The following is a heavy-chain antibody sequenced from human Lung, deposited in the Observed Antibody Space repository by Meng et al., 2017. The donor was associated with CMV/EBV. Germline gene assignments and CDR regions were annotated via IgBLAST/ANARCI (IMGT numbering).Heavy chain of an antibody. CDR1: GYSFNTFE. J-gene: IGHJ6*02. V-gene: IGHV1-8*01. CDR3: VRGNIEGAGYHDSYAFDG. D-gene: IGHD6-19*01. CDR2: MNPNGGDT. Sequence: ASXXVSXKASGYSFNTFEINWVRQATGQGLEWVGRMNPNGGDTGLAQRFQGRVTMTRDNARSTAYMDLRNLRREDTAMYYCVRGNIEGAGYHDSYAFDGWXQGTTVTVSS.